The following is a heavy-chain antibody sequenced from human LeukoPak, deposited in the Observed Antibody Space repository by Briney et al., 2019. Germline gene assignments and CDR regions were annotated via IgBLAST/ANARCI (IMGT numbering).Heavy chain of an antibody. D-gene: IGHD2-2*03. V-gene: IGHV3-53*01. CDR3: ARDLMDIVVVPAAPTNYYYGMDV. CDR2: IYSGGST. CDR1: GFTVSSNY. J-gene: IGHJ6*04. Sequence: GGSLRLSCAASGFTVSSNYMSWVRQAPGKGLEWVSVIYSGGSTYYADSVKGRFTISRDNSKNALYLQMNSLRAEDTAVYYCARDLMDIVVVPAAPTNYYYGMDVWGKGTTVTVSS.